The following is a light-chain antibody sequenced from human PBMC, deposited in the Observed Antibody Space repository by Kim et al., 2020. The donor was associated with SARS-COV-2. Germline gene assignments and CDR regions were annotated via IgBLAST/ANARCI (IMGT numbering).Light chain of an antibody. J-gene: IGLJ3*02. CDR2: DGS. CDR3: CSYAGSYTLV. V-gene: IGLV2-11*01. CDR1: SSDVGGYNY. Sequence: GQSVPISCSGTSSDVGGYNYVSWYQQHPGTAPKLMIYDGSKRPSGVPDRFSGSKSGNTASLTISGLQAEDEAYYYCCSYAGSYTLVFGGGTQLTVL.